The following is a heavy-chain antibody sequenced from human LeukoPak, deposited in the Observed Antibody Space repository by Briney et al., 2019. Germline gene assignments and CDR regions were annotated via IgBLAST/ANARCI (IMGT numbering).Heavy chain of an antibody. J-gene: IGHJ5*02. D-gene: IGHD3-10*01. CDR3: ARGISMVRGVIPSYNWFDP. CDR1: GFTFSTYT. V-gene: IGHV3-30-3*01. Sequence: GGSLRLSCAASGFTFSTYTMHWVRQAPGKGLEWVAVISYDGSYKYHADSVKGRFTISRDNSRNTLYLQMNSLRAEDTAVYYCARGISMVRGVIPSYNWFDPWGQGTLVTVSS. CDR2: ISYDGSYK.